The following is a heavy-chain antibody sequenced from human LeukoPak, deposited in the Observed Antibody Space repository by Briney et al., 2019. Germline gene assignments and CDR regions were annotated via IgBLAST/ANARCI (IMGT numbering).Heavy chain of an antibody. CDR3: ARPPSRYYYDSSGYFFDI. CDR2: INHSGST. Sequence: TSETLSLTCAVYGGSFSGYYWSWIRQPPGKGLEWLGEINHSGSTNYNPSLKSRVTISVDTSKNQFSLKLSSVTAADTAVYYCARPPSRYYYDSSGYFFDIWGQGTMVTVSS. D-gene: IGHD3-22*01. J-gene: IGHJ3*02. CDR1: GGSFSGYY. V-gene: IGHV4-34*01.